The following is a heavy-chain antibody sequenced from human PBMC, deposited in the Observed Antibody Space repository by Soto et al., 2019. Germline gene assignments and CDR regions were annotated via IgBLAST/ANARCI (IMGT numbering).Heavy chain of an antibody. V-gene: IGHV4-59*08. J-gene: IGHJ6*03. D-gene: IGHD1-26*01. Sequence: SETLSLTCTVSGGSISSYYWSWIRQPPGKGLEWIGYIYYSGSTNYNPSLKSRVTISVDTSKNQFSLKLSSVTAADTAVYYCARIREGDNYYYYYMDVWGKGTTVTVSS. CDR2: IYYSGST. CDR1: GGSISSYY. CDR3: ARIREGDNYYYYYMDV.